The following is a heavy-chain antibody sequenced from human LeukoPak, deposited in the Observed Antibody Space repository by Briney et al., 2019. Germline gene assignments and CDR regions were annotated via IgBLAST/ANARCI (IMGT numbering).Heavy chain of an antibody. J-gene: IGHJ4*02. CDR3: ASQSAMVRGLDY. CDR2: ISYDGSSK. D-gene: IGHD3-10*01. Sequence: GGSLRLSCAASGFTFSSYAMHWVRQAPGKGLEWVAVISYDGSSKYYADSVKGRFTISRDNSKNTLYLQMNSLRAEDTAVYYCASQSAMVRGLDYWGQGTLVTVSS. V-gene: IGHV3-30*04. CDR1: GFTFSSYA.